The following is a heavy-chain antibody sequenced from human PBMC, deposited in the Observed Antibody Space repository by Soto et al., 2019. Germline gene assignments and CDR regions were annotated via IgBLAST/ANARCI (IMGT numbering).Heavy chain of an antibody. Sequence: SETLSLTCTVSGGSINSYFWSWIRQSPGKGLEWIGNIYYSGSTSYSPSIKSRVSISVDTSKNQFSLEVHSVTAADTAVYYCARAGTNMVQFDXWGQVTLVTVSX. V-gene: IGHV4-59*01. CDR3: ARAGTNMVQFDX. J-gene: IGHJ4*02. D-gene: IGHD3-10*01. CDR2: IYYSGST. CDR1: GGSINSYF.